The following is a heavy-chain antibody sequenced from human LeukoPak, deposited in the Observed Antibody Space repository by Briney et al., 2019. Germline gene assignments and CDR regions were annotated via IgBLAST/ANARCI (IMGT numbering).Heavy chain of an antibody. V-gene: IGHV4-39*07. CDR1: GVSISSSSYY. Sequence: SETLSLTGTVSGVSISSSSYYWGWIRQPPGKVLEWIGSIYYSGSTYYNPSLKSLVTISVDTSKNQFSLKLSSVTAADTAVYYCARGPPTVTRFDYWGQGTLVTVSS. J-gene: IGHJ4*02. CDR3: ARGPPTVTRFDY. CDR2: IYYSGST. D-gene: IGHD4-17*01.